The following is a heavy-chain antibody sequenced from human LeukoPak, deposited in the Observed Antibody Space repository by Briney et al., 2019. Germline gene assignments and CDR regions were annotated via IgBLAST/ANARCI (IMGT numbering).Heavy chain of an antibody. CDR1: GGSISSYY. CDR3: ARGDVVTAYNYYYYYGMDV. D-gene: IGHD2-21*02. CDR2: IYTSGST. J-gene: IGHJ6*02. Sequence: SETLSLTCTVSGGSISSYYWSWIRQPAGKGLEWIGRIYTSGSTNYNPSLKGRVTMSVDTSKNQFSLKLSSVTAADTAVYYCARGDVVTAYNYYYYYGMDVWGQGTTVTVSS. V-gene: IGHV4-4*07.